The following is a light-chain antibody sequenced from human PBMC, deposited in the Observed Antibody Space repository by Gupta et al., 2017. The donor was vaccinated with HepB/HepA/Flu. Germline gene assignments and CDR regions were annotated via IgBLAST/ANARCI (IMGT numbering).Light chain of an antibody. CDR2: DVS. CDR3: SSSTSSSAHVV. J-gene: IGLJ2*01. V-gene: IGLV2-14*03. Sequence: HSALTQPASVSGCPGQSITISCTGTSSDVTNYNYVSWYQQHPGKEPKLIIDDVSDRPSGVSNRFSCSKSGNTASLIISGLQAEDEALYHCSSSTSSSAHVVFGGGTKLTVL. CDR1: SSDVTNYNY.